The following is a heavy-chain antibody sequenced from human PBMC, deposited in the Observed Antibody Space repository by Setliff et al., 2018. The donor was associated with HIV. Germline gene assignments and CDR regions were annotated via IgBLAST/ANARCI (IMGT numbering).Heavy chain of an antibody. Sequence: SETLSLTCTVSGGSISSYYWSWIRQPPGKGLEWIGYIYYSGSTYYNPSLKSRVTISADTSKNHFSLKLSPVSAADTAVYYCARERKVRESGDTDVWGKGTTVTVSS. J-gene: IGHJ6*03. V-gene: IGHV4-59*12. CDR2: IYYSGST. D-gene: IGHD3-10*01. CDR1: GGSISSYY. CDR3: ARERKVRESGDTDV.